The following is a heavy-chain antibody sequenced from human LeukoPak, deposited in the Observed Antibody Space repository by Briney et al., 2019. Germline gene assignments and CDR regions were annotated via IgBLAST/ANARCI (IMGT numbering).Heavy chain of an antibody. V-gene: IGHV4-34*01. CDR3: ARGRVGVTAFTHKPLNAFDI. CDR2: INHSGST. D-gene: IGHD1-26*01. Sequence: PSETLSLTCAVYGGSFSGYYWSWIRQPPGNGLEWIGEINHSGSTNYNPSLKSRVTISVDTSKNQFSLKLSSVTAADTAVYYCARGRVGVTAFTHKPLNAFDIWGQGTMVTVSS. CDR1: GGSFSGYY. J-gene: IGHJ3*02.